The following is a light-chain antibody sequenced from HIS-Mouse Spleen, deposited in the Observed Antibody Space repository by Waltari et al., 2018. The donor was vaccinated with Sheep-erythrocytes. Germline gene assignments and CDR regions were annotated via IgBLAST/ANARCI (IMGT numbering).Light chain of an antibody. CDR3: SSYAGSNNWV. V-gene: IGLV2-8*01. J-gene: IGLJ3*02. CDR2: EVS. Sequence: QSALTQPPSASGSPGQSVTISCTGTSSDVGGYNYVSWYQQHPGKAPQLMIYEVSKRPAGVPYRFSGSKPGNTASLTVSGLQAEDEADYYCSSYAGSNNWVFGGGTKLTVL. CDR1: SSDVGGYNY.